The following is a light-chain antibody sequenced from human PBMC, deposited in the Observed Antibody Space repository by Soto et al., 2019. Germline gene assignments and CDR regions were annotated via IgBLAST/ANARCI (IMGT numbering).Light chain of an antibody. Sequence: QAVVTQPPSASGTPGQRVTIYCSGGSSNIGSNAVTWYHQLPGTAPKLLIYSNNQRPSGVPDRFSGSKSGTSASLAISGLQSEDEADYYCAAWDDSLNGLYVFGTGTKLTVL. CDR1: SSNIGSNA. CDR3: AAWDDSLNGLYV. J-gene: IGLJ1*01. CDR2: SNN. V-gene: IGLV1-44*01.